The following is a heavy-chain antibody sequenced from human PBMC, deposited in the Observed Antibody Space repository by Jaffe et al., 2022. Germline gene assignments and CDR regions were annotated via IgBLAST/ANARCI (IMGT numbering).Heavy chain of an antibody. D-gene: IGHD6-19*01. CDR2: ISGNGDKT. Sequence: EVYLLESGGGLVQPGGSLRLSCAASAFTFSSFGMSWVRQAPGKGLELVSAISGNGDKTYYADSVKGRFTISRDNSKNTLYLEMNSLRAEDTAIYYCAKDLWLRSVAGIFVYWGQGTLVTVSS. CDR1: AFTFSSFG. J-gene: IGHJ4*02. CDR3: AKDLWLRSVAGIFVY. V-gene: IGHV3-23*01.